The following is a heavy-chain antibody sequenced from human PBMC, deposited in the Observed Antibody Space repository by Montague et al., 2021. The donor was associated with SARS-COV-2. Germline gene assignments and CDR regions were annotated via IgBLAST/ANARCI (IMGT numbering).Heavy chain of an antibody. V-gene: IGHV4-61*02. CDR1: GGSIITGSNFY. Sequence: TLSLTCAVSGGSIITGSNFYWGWLRQSARKGLEWIGRIHSTGGTNYNPSLKSRLTMSVDSSANQFSLTLTSVTAADTAVYYYSREYYDSTGLNWFDPWGQGLLVTVSS. D-gene: IGHD3-22*01. J-gene: IGHJ5*02. CDR2: IHSTGGT. CDR3: SREYYDSTGLNWFDP.